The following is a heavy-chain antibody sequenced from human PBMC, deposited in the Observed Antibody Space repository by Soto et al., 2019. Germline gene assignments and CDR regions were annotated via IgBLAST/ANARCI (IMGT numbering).Heavy chain of an antibody. D-gene: IGHD3-22*01. V-gene: IGHV3-11*01. Sequence: QVQLVESGGGLVKPGGSLRLSSAASGFTFSDSYMSWIRQAPGKGLEWVSYISSSDSIIYYSDSVKGRFIISRDNAKNSLYLQMNSLRAEDTAVYYCARDLGYYDSSGYFDYWGQGTLVTVSS. CDR3: ARDLGYYDSSGYFDY. CDR2: ISSSDSII. J-gene: IGHJ4*02. CDR1: GFTFSDSY.